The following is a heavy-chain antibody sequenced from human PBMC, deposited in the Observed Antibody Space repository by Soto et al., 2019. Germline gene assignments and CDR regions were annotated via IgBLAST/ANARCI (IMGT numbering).Heavy chain of an antibody. CDR2: INPSSGRT. V-gene: IGHV1-46*01. D-gene: IGHD2-15*01. CDR1: GYTFTSYS. J-gene: IGHJ6*01. Sequence: QVQLVQSGAEVKKPGASVRVSCKASGYTFTSYSMHWVRQAPGQGLEWMGIINPSSGRTSYAQNFQGRATMTRDTSTRRVYREMSSLKSEATAVYYCARDHNFGFILYAMDVWGQGTTVNVSA. CDR3: ARDHNFGFILYAMDV.